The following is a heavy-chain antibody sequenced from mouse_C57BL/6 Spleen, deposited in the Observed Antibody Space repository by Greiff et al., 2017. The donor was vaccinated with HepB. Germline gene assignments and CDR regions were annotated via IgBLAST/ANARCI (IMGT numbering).Heavy chain of an antibody. CDR3: AREEAYLDY. Sequence: EVQLVESEGGLVQPGSSMKLSCTASGFTFSDYYMAWVRQVPEKGLEWVANINYDGSSTYYLDSLKSRFIISRDNAKNILYLQMSSLKSEDTATYYCAREEAYLDYWGQGTTLTVSS. CDR2: INYDGSST. CDR1: GFTFSDYY. V-gene: IGHV5-16*01. D-gene: IGHD3-2*02. J-gene: IGHJ2*01.